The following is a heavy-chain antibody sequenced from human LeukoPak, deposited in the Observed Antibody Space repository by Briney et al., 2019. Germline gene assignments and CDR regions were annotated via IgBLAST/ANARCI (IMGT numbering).Heavy chain of an antibody. J-gene: IGHJ4*02. D-gene: IGHD3-22*01. V-gene: IGHV4-30-2*01. CDR1: GGSISSGGYY. CDR2: IYHSGST. Sequence: SQTLTLTCTVSGGSISSGGYYWSWIRQPPGKGLEWIGYIYHSGSTYYNPSLKSRVTISVDRSKNQFSLKLSSVTAADTAVYYCARHPPEVDGYFEYYFDYWGQGTLVTVSS. CDR3: ARHPPEVDGYFEYYFDY.